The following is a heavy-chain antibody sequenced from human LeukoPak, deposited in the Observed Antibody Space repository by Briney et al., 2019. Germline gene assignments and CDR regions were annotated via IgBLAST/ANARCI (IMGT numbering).Heavy chain of an antibody. J-gene: IGHJ4*02. V-gene: IGHV3-53*05. CDR3: VKDALDDIVVAPPFFDY. CDR1: GFTVSNNY. D-gene: IGHD2-2*01. Sequence: GGSLRLSCAASGFTVSNNYMSWVRQAPGKGLEWVSVIYSGGSTNYADSVKGRFTISRGNSKNTLYLQMSSLRAEDTAVYYCVKDALDDIVVAPPFFDYWGQGTLVTVSS. CDR2: IYSGGST.